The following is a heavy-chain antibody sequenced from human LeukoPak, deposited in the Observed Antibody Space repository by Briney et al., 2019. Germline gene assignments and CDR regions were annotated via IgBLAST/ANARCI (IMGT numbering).Heavy chain of an antibody. CDR3: ARVKDSGYDYYYYGMDV. Sequence: SQTLSHTCAISGDSVSSNSAAWNWIRQSPSRGLEWLGRTCYRSKWYNDYAVSVKSRITINPDTSKNQFSLQLNSVTPEDTAVYYCARVKDSGYDYYYYGMDVWGQGTTVTVSS. CDR2: TCYRSKWYN. CDR1: GDSVSSNSAA. D-gene: IGHD5-12*01. J-gene: IGHJ6*02. V-gene: IGHV6-1*01.